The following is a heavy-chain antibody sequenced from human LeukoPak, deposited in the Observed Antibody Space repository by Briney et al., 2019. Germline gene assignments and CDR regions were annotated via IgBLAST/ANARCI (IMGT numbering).Heavy chain of an antibody. D-gene: IGHD3-16*01. CDR2: IIPILGIA. CDR3: ARDHESGGGDDY. V-gene: IGHV1-69*04. CDR1: GGTFSSYA. Sequence: ASVKVSCKASGGTFSSYAISWVRQAPGQGLEWMGRIIPILGIANYAQKFQGRVTITADKSTSTAYMELSSLRSEDTAVYYCARDHESGGGDDYWGQGTLVTVSS. J-gene: IGHJ4*02.